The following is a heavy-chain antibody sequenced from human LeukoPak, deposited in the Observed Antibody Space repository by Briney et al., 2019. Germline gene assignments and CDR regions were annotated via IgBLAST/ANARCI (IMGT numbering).Heavy chain of an antibody. CDR2: INWNGGST. CDR1: GFSFDDYG. Sequence: GGSLRLSCAASGFSFDDYGMSWVRQAPGKGLEWVSGINWNGGSTGYAGSVKGRFTISRDNAKNSLYLQMNSLRAEDTAVYYCAELGITMIGGVWGKGTTVTISS. CDR3: AELGITMIGGV. J-gene: IGHJ6*04. D-gene: IGHD3-10*02. V-gene: IGHV3-20*04.